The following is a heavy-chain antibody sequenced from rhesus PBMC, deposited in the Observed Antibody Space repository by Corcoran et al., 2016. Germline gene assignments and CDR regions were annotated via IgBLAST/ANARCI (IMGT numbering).Heavy chain of an antibody. D-gene: IGHD3-3*01. V-gene: IGHV4-65*01. CDR1: GGSVSSSNW. Sequence: QVQLQESGPGLVKPSETLSLTCAVSGGSVSSSNWWSWIRQPPGKGLEWIGYISGSSGSTYYNPSLKSRVTISTDTSKNQCSLKLGSVTAADTAVYYCARLPLWTGYYTADYWGQGVLVTVSS. CDR3: ARLPLWTGYYTADY. CDR2: ISGSSGST. J-gene: IGHJ4*01.